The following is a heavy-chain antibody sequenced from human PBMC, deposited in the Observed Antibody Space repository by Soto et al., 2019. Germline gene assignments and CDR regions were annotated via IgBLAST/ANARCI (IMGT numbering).Heavy chain of an antibody. Sequence: SETLSLTCTVSGGSISSGGYYWSWIRQHPGKGLEWIGYIYYSGSTYYNPSLKSRVTISVDTSKNQFSLKLSSVTAADTAVYYCAREWLAAAGTAYNLFDPWGQGTLVTVSS. CDR3: AREWLAAAGTAYNLFDP. CDR2: IYYSGST. CDR1: GGSISSGGYY. D-gene: IGHD6-13*01. J-gene: IGHJ5*02. V-gene: IGHV4-31*03.